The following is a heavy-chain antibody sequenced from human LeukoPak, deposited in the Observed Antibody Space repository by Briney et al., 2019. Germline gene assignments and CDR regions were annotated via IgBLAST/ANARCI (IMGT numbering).Heavy chain of an antibody. J-gene: IGHJ4*02. Sequence: SETLSLTCTVSGGPISSYYWRWIWQPAGKGLEWIGRIYISGSTNYNASLKSRVSMSVDTSKNQFSLKLSSVTAADTAVFYCARENSGSYREFDYWGQGTLVTVSS. CDR3: ARENSGSYREFDY. CDR2: IYISGST. CDR1: GGPISSYY. V-gene: IGHV4-4*07. D-gene: IGHD1-26*01.